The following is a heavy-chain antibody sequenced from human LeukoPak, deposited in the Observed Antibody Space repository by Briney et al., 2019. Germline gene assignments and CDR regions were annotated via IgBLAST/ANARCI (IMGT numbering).Heavy chain of an antibody. CDR1: GFTFSSYK. CDR3: ARDPDYGSGSYNWFDP. D-gene: IGHD3-10*01. CDR2: IGSSSSYT. Sequence: GRSLRLSCAPSGFTFSSYKMNCVRQAPGEGLEWVSSIGSSSSYTNYADSVKGRFTISRDNAKNSLYLQMSSLRAEDTAVYYCARDPDYGSGSYNWFDPWGQGTLVTVSS. V-gene: IGHV3-21*01. J-gene: IGHJ5*02.